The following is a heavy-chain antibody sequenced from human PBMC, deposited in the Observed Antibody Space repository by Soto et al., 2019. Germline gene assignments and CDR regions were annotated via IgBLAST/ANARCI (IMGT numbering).Heavy chain of an antibody. CDR1: GFTFTSSA. CDR3: AADPSMVRGVPSDY. D-gene: IGHD3-10*01. V-gene: IGHV1-58*01. J-gene: IGHJ4*02. Sequence: SVKVSCKASGFTFTSSAVQWLRQARGQRLEWIGWIVVGSGNTNYAQKFQERVTITRDMSTSTAYMELSSLRSEDTAVYYCAADPSMVRGVPSDYWGRGTLVTVS. CDR2: IVVGSGNT.